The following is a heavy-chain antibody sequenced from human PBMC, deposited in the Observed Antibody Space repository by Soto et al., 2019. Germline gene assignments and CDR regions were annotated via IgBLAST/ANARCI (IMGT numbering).Heavy chain of an antibody. CDR3: ASGYSGYDSALGDFYI. CDR1: GGSISSRSYY. V-gene: IGHV4-39*01. CDR2: IYYSGST. D-gene: IGHD5-12*01. Sequence: SETLSLTCTVSGGSISSRSYYCGWIRQPPGKGLEWIGSIYYSGSTYYNPSLKSRVTISVDTSKNQSSTKLSSVTAADTAVYYCASGYSGYDSALGDFYIWGQGTTVTVS. J-gene: IGHJ3*02.